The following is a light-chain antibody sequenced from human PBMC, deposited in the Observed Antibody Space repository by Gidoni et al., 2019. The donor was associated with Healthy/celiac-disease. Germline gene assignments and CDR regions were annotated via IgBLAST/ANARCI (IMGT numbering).Light chain of an antibody. J-gene: IGKJ2*04. Sequence: EIVLTQSPGTLSLSPGERVSLSCRASQSVSSTYLAWYQKKPGQAPRLLMYGTSTRATGTPDRFSGSGSGTDFTLNISRLEPEDFAVYYCQQYGSLPCSFGQGTELEIK. CDR3: QQYGSLPCS. V-gene: IGKV3-20*01. CDR1: QSVSSTY. CDR2: GTS.